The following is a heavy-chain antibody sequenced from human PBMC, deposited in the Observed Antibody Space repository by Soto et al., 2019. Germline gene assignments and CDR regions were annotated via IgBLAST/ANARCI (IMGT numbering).Heavy chain of an antibody. Sequence: ASVKVSCKASGGTFSSYAISWVRQAPGQGLEWMGGIIPIFGTANYAQKFQGRVTITADESTSTAYMELSSLRSEDTAVYYCARGIAAAGIDPPDYYYYYGMDVWGQGTTVTVSS. CDR2: IIPIFGTA. D-gene: IGHD6-13*01. J-gene: IGHJ6*02. V-gene: IGHV1-69*13. CDR1: GGTFSSYA. CDR3: ARGIAAAGIDPPDYYYYYGMDV.